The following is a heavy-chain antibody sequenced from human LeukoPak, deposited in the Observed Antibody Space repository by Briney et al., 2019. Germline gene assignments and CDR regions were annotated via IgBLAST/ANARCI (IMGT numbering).Heavy chain of an antibody. V-gene: IGHV1-8*01. CDR3: ARGRRTVTTLNY. CDR1: GGTFSSYV. Sequence: ASVKVSCKASGGTFSSYVISWVRQATGQGLEWMGWMNPNSGNTGYAQKFQGRVTMTRNTSISTAYMELSSLRSEDTAVYYCARGRRTVTTLNYWGQGTLVTVSS. CDR2: MNPNSGNT. D-gene: IGHD4-17*01. J-gene: IGHJ4*02.